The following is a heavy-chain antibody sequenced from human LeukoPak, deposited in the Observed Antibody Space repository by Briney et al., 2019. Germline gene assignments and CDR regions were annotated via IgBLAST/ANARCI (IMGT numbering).Heavy chain of an antibody. CDR1: GFTFSSYW. V-gene: IGHV3-48*04. J-gene: IGHJ4*02. Sequence: GGSLRLSCAASGFTFSSYWMSWVRQAPGKGLEWVSYISSSSSTIYYADSVKGRFTISRDNAKNSLYLQMNSLRAEDTAVYYCAREMVRGVITGWGQGTLVTVSS. CDR3: AREMVRGVITG. D-gene: IGHD3-10*01. CDR2: ISSSSSTI.